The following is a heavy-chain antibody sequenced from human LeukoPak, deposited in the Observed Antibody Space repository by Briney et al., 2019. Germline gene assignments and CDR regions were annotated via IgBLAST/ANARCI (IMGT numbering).Heavy chain of an antibody. Sequence: GGSLRLSCAASGFLFGSHAMNWVRQAPGKGLEWVAATSGSGVNSYYADSVRGRFTISRDNSQNTLYLQMDSLRAEDTALYYCAKEYSGYDFDYWGQGTLVTVSS. V-gene: IGHV3-23*01. CDR1: GFLFGSHA. J-gene: IGHJ4*02. CDR3: AKEYSGYDFDY. D-gene: IGHD5-12*01. CDR2: TSGSGVNS.